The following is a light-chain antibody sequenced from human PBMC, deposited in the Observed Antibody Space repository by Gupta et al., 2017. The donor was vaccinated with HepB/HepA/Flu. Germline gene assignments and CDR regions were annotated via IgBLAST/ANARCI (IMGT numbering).Light chain of an antibody. Sequence: ELXXXXAXSXXXGQTXRITCQGDSLRSYYASWYQQKPGQAPVLVIYGKNNRPSGIPDRFSGSSSGNTASLTITGAQAEDEADYYCNSRDSSGNRGFGGGTKLTVL. CDR1: SLRSYY. CDR3: NSRDSSGNRG. CDR2: GKN. J-gene: IGLJ2*01. V-gene: IGLV3-19*01.